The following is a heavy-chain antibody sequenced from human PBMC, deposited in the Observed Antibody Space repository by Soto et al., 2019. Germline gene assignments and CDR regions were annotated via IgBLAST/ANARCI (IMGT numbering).Heavy chain of an antibody. CDR3: ARQGPLEPPQTNDAFDI. J-gene: IGHJ3*02. D-gene: IGHD1-7*01. CDR2: IYYSGST. Sequence: QLQLQESGPGLVKPSETLSLTCTVSGGSISSSSYYWGWIRQPPGKGLEWIGSIYYSGSTYYNPSLKSRVTISVDTSKNQFSLKLSSVTAADTAVYYCARQGPLEPPQTNDAFDIWGQGTMVTVSS. V-gene: IGHV4-39*01. CDR1: GGSISSSSYY.